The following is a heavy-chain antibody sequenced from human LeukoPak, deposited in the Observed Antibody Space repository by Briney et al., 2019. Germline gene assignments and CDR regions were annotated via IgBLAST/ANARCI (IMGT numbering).Heavy chain of an antibody. V-gene: IGHV4-61*01. D-gene: IGHD1-14*01. CDR3: ARAPTRASAFEV. Sequence: SETLSLTCVVSGGSISSSSYYWSWIRRPPGKGLEWIGDIYYSGSTNYNPSLESRVTISVDTSNNQFSLKLSSVTAADTAVYYCARAPTRASAFEVWGQGTMVTVSS. CDR1: GGSISSSSYY. J-gene: IGHJ3*01. CDR2: IYYSGST.